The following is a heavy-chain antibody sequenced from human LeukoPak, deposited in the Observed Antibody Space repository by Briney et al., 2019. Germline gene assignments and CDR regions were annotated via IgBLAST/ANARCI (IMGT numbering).Heavy chain of an antibody. D-gene: IGHD1-26*01. CDR2: IYHSGST. V-gene: IGHV4-30-2*01. Sequence: SETQSLTCAVSGGSISSGGYSWSWIRQPPGKGLEWIGYIYHSGSTYYNPSLKSRVTISVDRSKNQFSLKLSSVTAADTAVYYCARGWVGATNFDYWGQGTLVTVSS. CDR1: GGSISSGGYS. CDR3: ARGWVGATNFDY. J-gene: IGHJ4*02.